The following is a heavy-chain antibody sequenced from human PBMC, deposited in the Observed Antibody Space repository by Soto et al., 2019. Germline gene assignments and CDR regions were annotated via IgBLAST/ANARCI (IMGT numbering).Heavy chain of an antibody. CDR1: GYTFTSYG. J-gene: IGHJ3*02. CDR3: ARLGPVAGTDAFDI. CDR2: ISAYNGNT. D-gene: IGHD6-19*01. Sequence: AASVKVSSKASGYTFTSYGISWVRQAPGQGLEWMGWISAYNGNTNYAQKLQGRVTMTTDTSTSTAYMELRSLRSDDTAVYYCARLGPVAGTDAFDIWGQGTMVTVSS. V-gene: IGHV1-18*01.